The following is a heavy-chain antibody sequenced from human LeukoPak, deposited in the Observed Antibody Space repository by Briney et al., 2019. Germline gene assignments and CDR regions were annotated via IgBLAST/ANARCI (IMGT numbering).Heavy chain of an antibody. J-gene: IGHJ4*02. Sequence: GASVKVSCKASGGTFSSYAISWVRQAPGQGLEWMGGIIPIFGTANYAQKFQGRVTITADKSTSTAYMELSSLRSEDTAVYYCARDSGDYYGSGSYEYWGQGTLVTVSS. D-gene: IGHD3-10*01. CDR3: ARDSGDYYGSGSYEY. CDR2: IIPIFGTA. CDR1: GGTFSSYA. V-gene: IGHV1-69*06.